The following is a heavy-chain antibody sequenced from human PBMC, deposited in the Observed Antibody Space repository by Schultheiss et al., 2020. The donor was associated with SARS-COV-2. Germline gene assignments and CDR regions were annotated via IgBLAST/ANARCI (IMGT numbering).Heavy chain of an antibody. V-gene: IGHV3-48*01. Sequence: GGSLRLSCAASGFTFSSYAMSWVRQAPGKGLEWVSYISSSSSTIYYADSVKGRFTVSRDNSKSTLSLHMNSLRAEDTAVYYCARARAPHPYGSGSYPLFDYWGQGTLVTVSS. D-gene: IGHD3-10*01. CDR3: ARARAPHPYGSGSYPLFDY. J-gene: IGHJ4*02. CDR2: ISSSSSTI. CDR1: GFTFSSYA.